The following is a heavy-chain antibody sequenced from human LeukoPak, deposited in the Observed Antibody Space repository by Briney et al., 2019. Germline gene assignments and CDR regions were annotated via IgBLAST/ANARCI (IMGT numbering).Heavy chain of an antibody. J-gene: IGHJ6*03. CDR1: GYTFTGYY. D-gene: IGHD5-12*01. CDR3: ARGYSGYLNPYYYMDV. Sequence: ASVKVSCKASGYTFTGYYMHRVRQAPGQGLEWMGWINPNSGGTNYAQKFQGRVTMTRDTSISTAYMELSRLRSDDTAVYYCARGYSGYLNPYYYMDVWGKGTTVTVSS. CDR2: INPNSGGT. V-gene: IGHV1-2*02.